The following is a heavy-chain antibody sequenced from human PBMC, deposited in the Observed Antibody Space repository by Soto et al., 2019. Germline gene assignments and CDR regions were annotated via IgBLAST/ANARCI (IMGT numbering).Heavy chain of an antibody. D-gene: IGHD3-16*01. CDR3: ASGGTPIDS. Sequence: QVHLVQSGAEVKKPGASVKVSCTASGYTFTNFGISWVRQAPGQGLEWMGWISAYNGNTNYAQKVQGRVTMTTATSTRTAYMTLRSLSSADTAVYSCASGGTPIDSGGQGTLVTVSS. V-gene: IGHV1-18*01. J-gene: IGHJ4*02. CDR1: GYTFTNFG. CDR2: ISAYNGNT.